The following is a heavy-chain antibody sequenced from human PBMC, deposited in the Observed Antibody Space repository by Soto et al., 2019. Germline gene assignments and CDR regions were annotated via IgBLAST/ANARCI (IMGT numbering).Heavy chain of an antibody. Sequence: QVHLQQWGTGLLKPSETLSLTCVVYGGSLTDYWWTWIRQTPGKGLEWIGEINHIGHSNYNPSLKSRVTISLATSQNQFSLKLTSVTAADTAVYYCARDFGAGAHFDHWGQGSLVTVSS. CDR2: INHIGHS. CDR1: GGSLTDYW. J-gene: IGHJ4*02. CDR3: ARDFGAGAHFDH. V-gene: IGHV4-34*01. D-gene: IGHD3-10*01.